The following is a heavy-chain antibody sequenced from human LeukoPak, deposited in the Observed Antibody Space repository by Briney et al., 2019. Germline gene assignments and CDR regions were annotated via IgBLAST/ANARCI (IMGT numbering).Heavy chain of an antibody. CDR1: GGSIRSSSYY. CDR2: IYPTGTT. J-gene: IGHJ1*01. CDR3: VQNIPGTIEH. Sequence: PSETLSLTCTVSGGSIRSSSYYWGWIRQPPGKGLECVGNIYPTGTTYYNPSLKSRVTISIDTSKSQFSLRLSSVTAADTAVYDCVQNIPGTIEHWGQGTLVTVSS. V-gene: IGHV4-39*01. D-gene: IGHD1-7*01.